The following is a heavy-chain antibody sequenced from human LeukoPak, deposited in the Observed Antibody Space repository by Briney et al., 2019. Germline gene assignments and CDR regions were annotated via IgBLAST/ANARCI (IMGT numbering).Heavy chain of an antibody. CDR3: ARASLKQQLVDY. CDR1: GFTFSSYS. D-gene: IGHD6-13*01. V-gene: IGHV3-21*01. J-gene: IGHJ4*02. CDR2: ISSSSSYI. Sequence: PGGSLRLPCAASGFTFSSYSMNWVRQAPGKGLEWVSSISSSSSYIYYADSVKGRFTISRDNAKSSLYLQMNSLRAEDTAVYYCARASLKQQLVDYWGQGTLVTVSS.